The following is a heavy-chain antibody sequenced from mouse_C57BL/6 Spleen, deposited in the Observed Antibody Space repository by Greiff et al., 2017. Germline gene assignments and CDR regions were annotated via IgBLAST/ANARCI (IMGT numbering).Heavy chain of an antibody. J-gene: IGHJ1*03. V-gene: IGHV14-1*01. CDR3: TGYYGSSWDWYFDV. CDR2: IDPEDGDT. Sequence: EVQLQQSGAELVRPGASVKLSCTASGFNIKDYYMHWVKQRPEQGLEWIGRIDPEDGDTEYAPKFQGKATMTADTSSNTAYLQLSSLTSEDTAVYYCTGYYGSSWDWYFDVWGTGTTVTVSS. CDR1: GFNIKDYY. D-gene: IGHD1-1*01.